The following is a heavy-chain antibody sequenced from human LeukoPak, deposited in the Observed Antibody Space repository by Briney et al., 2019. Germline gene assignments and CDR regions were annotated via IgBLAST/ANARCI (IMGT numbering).Heavy chain of an antibody. J-gene: IGHJ5*02. CDR1: GFTFSSYA. D-gene: IGHD3-9*01. V-gene: IGHV3-30*04. CDR3: ASDYDISFFDP. Sequence: SGGSLRLSCAASGFTFSSYAMHWVRQAPGKGLEWVAVISYDGSNKYYADSVKGRFTISRDNSKNTLYLQMNSLRAEDTAVYYCASDYDISFFDPWGQGTLVTVSS. CDR2: ISYDGSNK.